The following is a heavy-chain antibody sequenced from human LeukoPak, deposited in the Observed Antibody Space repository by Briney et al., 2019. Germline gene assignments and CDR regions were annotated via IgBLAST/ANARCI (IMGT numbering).Heavy chain of an antibody. CDR1: RYTLTELS. CDR2: FDTEEGET. CDR3: ASLRGYSYGFEDY. V-gene: IGHV1-24*01. J-gene: IGHJ4*02. Sequence: GASVKLSCKFSRYTLTELSMHWVRQAPGKWLERMGSFDTEEGETIYEQKFQGRVTMTEDPSTDTDYMQLSRRRSEDTAVYYFASLRGYSYGFEDYWGQGTLVTVSS. D-gene: IGHD5-18*01.